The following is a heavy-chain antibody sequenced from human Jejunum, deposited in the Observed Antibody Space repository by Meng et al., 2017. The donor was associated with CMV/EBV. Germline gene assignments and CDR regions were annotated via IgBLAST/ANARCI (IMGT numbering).Heavy chain of an antibody. CDR1: YTFTGYH. J-gene: IGHJ4*02. V-gene: IGHV1-2*02. CDR3: ARQNDYGGNFYFFDY. Sequence: YTFTGYHLHWVRQAPEQGPEWMGWINPHSGVTNYAQEFNDRVTMTWDTSIATAYMELSRLRSDDTAVYYCARQNDYGGNFYFFDYWGQGTLVTVSS. CDR2: INPHSGVT. D-gene: IGHD4-23*01.